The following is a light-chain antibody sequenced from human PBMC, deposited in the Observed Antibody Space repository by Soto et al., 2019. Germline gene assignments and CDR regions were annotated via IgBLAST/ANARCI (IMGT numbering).Light chain of an antibody. Sequence: EIAMTQSPASLSLSPGDRVTLSCRAGQGVTTNFAWYQQKSGQPPRLLIYDVSTRATGVPDRLSGTGSETDLNLTISGLKSEDSAVYFCQKYNNWTFSCGQGTRLEIK. CDR1: QGVTTN. V-gene: IGKV3-15*01. J-gene: IGKJ5*01. CDR2: DVS. CDR3: QKYNNWTFS.